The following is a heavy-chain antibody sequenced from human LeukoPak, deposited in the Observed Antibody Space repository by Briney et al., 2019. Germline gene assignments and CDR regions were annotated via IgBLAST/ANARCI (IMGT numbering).Heavy chain of an antibody. V-gene: IGHV1-69*05. J-gene: IGHJ3*02. CDR1: GGTFSSYA. CDR3: ARDSGSYFRAFDI. D-gene: IGHD1-26*01. CDR2: IIPIFGTA. Sequence: PVKVSCKASGGTFSSYAISWVRQAPGQGLEWMGGIIPIFGTANYAQKFQGRVTITTDESASTAYMELSSLRSEDTAVYYCARDSGSYFRAFDIWGQGTMVTVSS.